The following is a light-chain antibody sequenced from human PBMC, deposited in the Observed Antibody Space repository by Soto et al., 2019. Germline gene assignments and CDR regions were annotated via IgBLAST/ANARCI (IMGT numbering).Light chain of an antibody. V-gene: IGLV1-36*01. CDR3: AARDDRLNGRV. J-gene: IGLJ2*01. Sequence: QSVLIQPPSVSGAPGQTVTISCSGSSSNIGDNAVTWYPQVPGKAPRLLIYYGDLLPSGVSDRFSGSKSGTSASLAISGLQPEDEADDYCAARDDRLNGRVFGGGTKLTVL. CDR1: SSNIGDNA. CDR2: YGD.